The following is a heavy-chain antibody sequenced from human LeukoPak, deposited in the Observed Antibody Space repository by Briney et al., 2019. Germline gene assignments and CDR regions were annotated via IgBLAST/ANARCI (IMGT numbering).Heavy chain of an antibody. CDR1: GFTFSSYA. V-gene: IGHV3-30-3*01. Sequence: SGGSLRLSCAASGFTFSSYAMHWVRQAPGKGLEWVAVISYDGSNKYYADSVKGRFTISRDNSRNTLYLQMNSLRAEDTAVYYCAREYSSSSGGGYYYYMDVWGKGTTVTVSS. J-gene: IGHJ6*03. CDR2: ISYDGSNK. CDR3: AREYSSSSGGGYYYYMDV. D-gene: IGHD6-6*01.